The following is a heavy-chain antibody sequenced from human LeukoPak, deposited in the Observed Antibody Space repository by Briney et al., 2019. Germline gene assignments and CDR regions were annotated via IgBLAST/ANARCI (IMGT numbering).Heavy chain of an antibody. Sequence: SETLSLTCAVYGGSFSGYYWSWIRQPPGKGLEWIGEINHSGSTNYNPSLKSRVTISVDTSKNQFSLKLSSLTAADTAVYYCARRICRGGSCYSIDYWGQGTLVTVSS. D-gene: IGHD2-15*01. CDR3: ARRICRGGSCYSIDY. J-gene: IGHJ4*02. CDR2: INHSGST. CDR1: GGSFSGYY. V-gene: IGHV4-34*01.